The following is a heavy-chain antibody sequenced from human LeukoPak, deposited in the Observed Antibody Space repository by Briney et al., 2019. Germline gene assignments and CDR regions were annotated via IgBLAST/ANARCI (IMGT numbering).Heavy chain of an antibody. V-gene: IGHV3-30*02. CDR3: AKGEGWHQPYYYYMDV. CDR2: IRYDGSTK. Sequence: GGSLRLSCAASGFSSSRYGMHWVRQAPGKGLEWVAFIRYDGSTKQYADSVKGRFTISRDNSKNTLYLQMNSLRAEDTAVYYCAKGEGWHQPYYYYMDVWGKGTTVTISS. J-gene: IGHJ6*03. CDR1: GFSSSRYG. D-gene: IGHD2-2*01.